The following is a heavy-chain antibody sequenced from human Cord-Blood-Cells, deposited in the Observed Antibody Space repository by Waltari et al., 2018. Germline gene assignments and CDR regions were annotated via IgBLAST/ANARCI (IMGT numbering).Heavy chain of an antibody. Sequence: QVQLQQWGAGLLKPSETLSLTCAVYGGSFRGYYWSWTRQPPGKGLEWIGEINHSGNTNYNPSLKSRVTISVDTSKNQFSLKLSSVTAADTAVYYCARGGGYYYDSSGYYYYYGMDVWGQGTTVTVSS. D-gene: IGHD3-22*01. CDR2: INHSGNT. CDR3: ARGGGYYYDSSGYYYYYGMDV. CDR1: GGSFRGYY. J-gene: IGHJ6*02. V-gene: IGHV4-34*01.